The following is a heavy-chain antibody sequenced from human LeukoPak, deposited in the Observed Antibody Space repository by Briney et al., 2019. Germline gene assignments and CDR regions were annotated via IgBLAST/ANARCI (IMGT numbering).Heavy chain of an antibody. V-gene: IGHV3-33*06. J-gene: IGHJ4*02. CDR2: IWYDGSNK. CDR3: AKDSGAKGFDY. Sequence: PGRSLRLSCPASGFTFSSYGMHWVRQAPGKGLEWVAVIWYDGSNKYYADSVKGRFTNSRYNSKNTLYLQMNSLRAEDTAVYYCAKDSGAKGFDYWGQGTLVTVSS. CDR1: GFTFSSYG.